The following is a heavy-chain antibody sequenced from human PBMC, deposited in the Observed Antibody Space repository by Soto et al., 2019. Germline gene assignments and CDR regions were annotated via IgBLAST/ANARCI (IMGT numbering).Heavy chain of an antibody. Sequence: GGSLRLSCAASGFTFSSYGMHWVRQAPGKGLEWVAVIWYDGSNKYYADSVKGRFTISRDNSKNTLYLQMNSLRAEDTAVYYCARGPIVVVPLYGMDVWGQGTTVTVSS. D-gene: IGHD2-2*01. J-gene: IGHJ6*02. CDR1: GFTFSSYG. CDR2: IWYDGSNK. CDR3: ARGPIVVVPLYGMDV. V-gene: IGHV3-33*01.